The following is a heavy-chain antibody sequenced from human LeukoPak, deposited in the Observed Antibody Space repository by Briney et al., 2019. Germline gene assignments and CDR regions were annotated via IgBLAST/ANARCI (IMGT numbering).Heavy chain of an antibody. CDR3: AKADSSGYYSVGYSRYFDY. D-gene: IGHD3-22*01. J-gene: IGHJ4*02. V-gene: IGHV3-9*01. Sequence: GRSLRLSCAASGFTFDDYAMHWVRQAPGKGLEWVSGISWNSGSIGYADSVKGRFTISRDNAKNSLYLQMNSLRAEDTALYYCAKADSSGYYSVGYSRYFDYWGQGTLVTVSS. CDR2: ISWNSGSI. CDR1: GFTFDDYA.